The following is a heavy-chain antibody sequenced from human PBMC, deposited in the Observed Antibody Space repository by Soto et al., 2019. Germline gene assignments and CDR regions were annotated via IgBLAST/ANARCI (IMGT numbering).Heavy chain of an antibody. CDR1: GFTFSSYD. V-gene: IGHV3-13*01. Sequence: GGSLRLSSAASGFTFSSYDMHCVRQATRKGLEWVSAIGTAGDTYYTGSVKGRFTIARENAKTSVYFKMNSLRAGDTAVYYCARGKYGSSCASRLFDYWGQGTLVTVSS. CDR3: ARGKYGSSCASRLFDY. D-gene: IGHD6-6*01. CDR2: IGTAGDT. J-gene: IGHJ4*02.